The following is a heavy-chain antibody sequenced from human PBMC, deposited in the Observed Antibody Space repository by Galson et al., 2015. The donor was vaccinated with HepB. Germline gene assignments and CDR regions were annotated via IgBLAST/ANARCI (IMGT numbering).Heavy chain of an antibody. CDR2: IYSGGST. Sequence: SLRLSCAASGFTVSSNYMSWVRQAPGKGLEWVSVIYSGGSTYYADSVKGRFTISRDNSKNTLYLQMYSLRAEDTAVYYCAREGYYYDSSGYHDAFDIWGQGTMVTVSS. V-gene: IGHV3-53*01. CDR3: AREGYYYDSSGYHDAFDI. D-gene: IGHD3-22*01. CDR1: GFTVSSNY. J-gene: IGHJ3*02.